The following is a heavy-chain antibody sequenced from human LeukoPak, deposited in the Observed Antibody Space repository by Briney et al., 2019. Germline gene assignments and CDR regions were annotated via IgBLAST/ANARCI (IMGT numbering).Heavy chain of an antibody. CDR1: GFTFSSYA. J-gene: IGHJ6*02. D-gene: IGHD6-13*01. Sequence: GGSLRPSCAASGFTFSSYAMSWVRQAPGKGLEWVSAISGSGGSTYYADSVKGRFTISRDNSKNTLYLQMNSLRAEDTAVYYCAKEVSSSWYGHYYGMDVWGQGTTVTVSS. CDR2: ISGSGGST. CDR3: AKEVSSSWYGHYYGMDV. V-gene: IGHV3-23*01.